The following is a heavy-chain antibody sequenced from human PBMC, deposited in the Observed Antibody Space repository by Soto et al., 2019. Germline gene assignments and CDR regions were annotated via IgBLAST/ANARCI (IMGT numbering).Heavy chain of an antibody. CDR1: GFTFSSYG. Sequence: GGSLRLSCAASGFTFSSYGMHWVRQAPGKGLEWVAVISYDGSNKYYADSVKGRFTISRDNSKNTLYLQMNSLRAEDTAVYYCAKDQIAVAGTDYYYYMDVWGKGTTVTVSS. CDR3: AKDQIAVAGTDYYYYMDV. D-gene: IGHD6-19*01. J-gene: IGHJ6*03. CDR2: ISYDGSNK. V-gene: IGHV3-30*18.